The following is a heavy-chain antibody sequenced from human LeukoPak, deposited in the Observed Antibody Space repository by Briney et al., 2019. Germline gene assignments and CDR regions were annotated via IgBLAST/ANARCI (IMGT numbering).Heavy chain of an antibody. J-gene: IGHJ2*01. CDR2: ISSSGGST. V-gene: IGHV3-23*01. CDR3: AKDWTGTKPFDL. CDR1: GFTFSSYA. D-gene: IGHD3/OR15-3a*01. Sequence: GGSLRLSCAASGFTFSSYAMSWVRQAPGKGLEWVSSISSSGGSTYYADSVKGRFTISRDNSKNTLYMQMNSLRAKDTAVYYCAKDWTGTKPFDLWGRGTLVTVSS.